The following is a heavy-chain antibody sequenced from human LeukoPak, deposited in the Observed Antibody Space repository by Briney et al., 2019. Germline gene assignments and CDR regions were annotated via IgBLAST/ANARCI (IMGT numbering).Heavy chain of an antibody. CDR3: ARDPDGNGLNFDY. D-gene: IGHD2-8*01. Sequence: SETLSLTCTVSGGSITSDSWWTWVRQPPGQGLEWIGEIYHSGSTRYYPSLKSRVTISVDKSKNQFSLRLNSVTAADTAVYYCARDPDGNGLNFDYGGQGTLVTVSS. J-gene: IGHJ4*02. CDR2: IYHSGST. CDR1: GGSITSDSW. V-gene: IGHV4-4*02.